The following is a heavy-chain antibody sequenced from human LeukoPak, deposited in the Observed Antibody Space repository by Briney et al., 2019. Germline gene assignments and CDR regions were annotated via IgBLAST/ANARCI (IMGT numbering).Heavy chain of an antibody. CDR3: AKDLLLYSYGYGGFGY. V-gene: IGHV3-43*01. CDR1: GFTFDDYT. J-gene: IGHJ4*02. D-gene: IGHD5-18*01. Sequence: PGGSLRLSCAASGFTFDDYTMHWVRQAPGKGLEWVSLISWDGGSTYYADSVKGRFTISRDNSKNSLYLQMNSLRTEDTALYYCAKDLLLYSYGYGGFGYWGQGTLVTVSS. CDR2: ISWDGGST.